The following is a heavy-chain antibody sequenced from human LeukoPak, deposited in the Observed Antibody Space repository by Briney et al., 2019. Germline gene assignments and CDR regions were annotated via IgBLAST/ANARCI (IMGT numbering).Heavy chain of an antibody. V-gene: IGHV3-21*01. D-gene: IGHD2-2*01. Sequence: KPGGSLRLSCAASGFTFRDYTINWVRQAPGRGLEWVSAIDKGGTYIKYADSVKGRFTVSRDNGKNSLFLQMNNLRLEDTAVYFCAREVLLLVEPAANTVDYWGQGTRVTVSS. CDR1: GFTFRDYT. CDR2: IDKGGTYI. CDR3: AREVLLLVEPAANTVDY. J-gene: IGHJ4*02.